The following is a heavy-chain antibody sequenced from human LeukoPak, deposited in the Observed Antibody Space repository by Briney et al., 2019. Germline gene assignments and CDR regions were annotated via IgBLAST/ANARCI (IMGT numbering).Heavy chain of an antibody. J-gene: IGHJ4*02. Sequence: ASVKVSCKVSGYTLTELAMHWVRQAPGKGLEWMGRIVPVLGFTNFPQRFEGRVTLTADTSTTTAYTELSSLTSDDTAVYCAREIGGGPYYFDYWGQGTLITVSS. CDR2: IVPVLGFT. D-gene: IGHD2/OR15-2a*01. CDR3: REIGGGPYYFDY. V-gene: IGHV1-24*01. CDR1: GYTLTELA.